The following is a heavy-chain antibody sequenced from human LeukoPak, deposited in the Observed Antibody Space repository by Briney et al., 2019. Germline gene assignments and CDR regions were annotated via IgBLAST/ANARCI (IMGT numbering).Heavy chain of an antibody. D-gene: IGHD2-2*01. CDR3: AKEVPAATRFDY. CDR2: ISGSGRLT. Sequence: GGSLRLSCAASGFIFSGYAMSWVRQAPGKGLEWVSTISGSGRLTYYADSVKGRFTISRDNSKNTLYLQMNSLRAEDTAVYYRAKEVPAATRFDYWGQGSLVTVST. V-gene: IGHV3-23*01. CDR1: GFIFSGYA. J-gene: IGHJ4*02.